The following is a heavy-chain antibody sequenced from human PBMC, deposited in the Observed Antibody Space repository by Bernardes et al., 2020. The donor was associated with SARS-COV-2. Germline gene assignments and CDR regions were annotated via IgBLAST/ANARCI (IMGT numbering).Heavy chain of an antibody. V-gene: IGHV1-69*13. D-gene: IGHD3-10*01. J-gene: IGHJ4*02. CDR1: GGTFSSYA. Sequence: SVKVSCKASGGTFSSYAISWVRQAPGQGLEWMGGIIPIFGTANYAQKFQGRVTITADESTSTAYMELSSLRSEDTAVYYCARPKVAGEYYFDYWGQGTLVTVSS. CDR3: ARPKVAGEYYFDY. CDR2: IIPIFGTA.